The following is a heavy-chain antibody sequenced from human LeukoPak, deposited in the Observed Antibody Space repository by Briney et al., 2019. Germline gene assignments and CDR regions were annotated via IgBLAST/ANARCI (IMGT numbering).Heavy chain of an antibody. CDR2: ISHDGGNK. D-gene: IGHD3-22*01. J-gene: IGHJ4*02. Sequence: PGGSLRLSCAASGFIFSSYALHWVRQAPGKGLEWVAVISHDGGNKYFADSVKGRFTISRDNSNNTLYLQMNGLRPEDTAVYYCARNFDSSLFDYWGQGTLVTVSS. V-gene: IGHV3-30*04. CDR1: GFIFSSYA. CDR3: ARNFDSSLFDY.